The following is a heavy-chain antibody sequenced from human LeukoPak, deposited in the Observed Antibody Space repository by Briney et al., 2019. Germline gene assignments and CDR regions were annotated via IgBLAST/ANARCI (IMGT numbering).Heavy chain of an antibody. CDR2: ISSSSSYI. J-gene: IGHJ4*02. Sequence: GGSLRLSCAASGFTFSSYSMNWVRQAPGKGLEWVSSISSSSSYIYYADSVKGRFTISRDNAKNSLYLQMNSLRAEDTAVYYCARDSRIAAATFDYWGQGTLVTVSS. CDR3: ARDSRIAAATFDY. CDR1: GFTFSSYS. D-gene: IGHD6-13*01. V-gene: IGHV3-21*01.